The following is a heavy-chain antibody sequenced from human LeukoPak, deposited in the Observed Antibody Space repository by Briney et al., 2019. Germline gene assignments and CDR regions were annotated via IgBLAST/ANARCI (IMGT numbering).Heavy chain of an antibody. CDR1: GGSISSDGYY. J-gene: IGHJ4*02. V-gene: IGHV4-31*03. CDR2: IYYSGST. Sequence: SETLSLTCTVSGGSISSDGYYWIWIPQHPGQGLEWFGYIYYSGSTYYNPSLKSRVTLSVDTSKNQLSLKLSSVTAADTAVYYCARADAPPYYCSGGSCYSYYFDYWGQGTLVTVSS. CDR3: ARADAPPYYCSGGSCYSYYFDY. D-gene: IGHD2-15*01.